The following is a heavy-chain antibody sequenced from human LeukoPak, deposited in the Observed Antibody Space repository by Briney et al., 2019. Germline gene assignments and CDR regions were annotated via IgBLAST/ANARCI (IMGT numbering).Heavy chain of an antibody. J-gene: IGHJ4*02. Sequence: PGRSLRLSCAASGFTFSSYTLHWVRQAPGKGLEWVAVISYGGSNKYYAESVKGRFTISRDNSKNTLYLQMNSLRAEDTAVYYCARDAYGGYYFDSWGQGTLVTVSS. D-gene: IGHD4-23*01. V-gene: IGHV3-30-3*01. CDR3: ARDAYGGYYFDS. CDR2: ISYGGSNK. CDR1: GFTFSSYT.